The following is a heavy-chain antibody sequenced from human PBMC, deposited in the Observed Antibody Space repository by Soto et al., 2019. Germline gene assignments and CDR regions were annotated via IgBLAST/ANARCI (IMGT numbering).Heavy chain of an antibody. CDR3: AKVGIVVVPAGDYYYGMDV. CDR1: GFTFSSYG. J-gene: IGHJ6*02. V-gene: IGHV3-30*18. CDR2: ISYDGSNK. D-gene: IGHD2-2*01. Sequence: LRLSCAASGFTFSSYGMHWVRQAPGKGLEWVAVISYDGSNKYYADSVKGRFTISRDNSKNTLYLQMNSLRAEDTAVYYCAKVGIVVVPAGDYYYGMDVWGQGTTVTVSS.